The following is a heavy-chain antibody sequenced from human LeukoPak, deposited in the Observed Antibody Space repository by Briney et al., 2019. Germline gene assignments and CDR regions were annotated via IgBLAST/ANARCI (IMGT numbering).Heavy chain of an antibody. V-gene: IGHV4-39*01. D-gene: IGHD6-19*01. J-gene: IGHJ4*02. CDR1: GGSLSSSGHW. CDR2: IHYSGKV. Sequence: ASQTLSLTCTVSGGSLSSSGHWWVWIRQPPGKGLEWIGSIHYSGKVYYNPSLKSRVTTSVDTSTDQFSLRLSSATAADTAIYYCARQSGDQSSAWYFDAWGQGTLVTVSS. CDR3: ARQSGDQSSAWYFDA.